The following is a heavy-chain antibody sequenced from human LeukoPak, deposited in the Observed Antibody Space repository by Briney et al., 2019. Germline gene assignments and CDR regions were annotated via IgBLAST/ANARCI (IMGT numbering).Heavy chain of an antibody. CDR3: ARVRGVIGGIEKYGMDV. J-gene: IGHJ6*02. CDR2: INPNSGGT. V-gene: IGHV1-2*02. D-gene: IGHD3-16*02. CDR1: GYTFTGYY. Sequence: ASVKVSCKASGYTFTGYYMHWVREAPGQGLEWMGWINPNSGGTNYAQKFQGRVTMTRDTSISTAYMELSRLRSDDTAVYYYARVRGVIGGIEKYGMDVWGQGTTVTVSS.